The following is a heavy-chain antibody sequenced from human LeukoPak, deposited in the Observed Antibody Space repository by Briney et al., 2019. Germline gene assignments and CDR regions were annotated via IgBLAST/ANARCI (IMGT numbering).Heavy chain of an antibody. D-gene: IGHD3/OR15-3a*01. CDR2: MHPNSGTA. CDR3: ARVISGFWTGYYDPFDI. J-gene: IGHJ3*02. CDR1: GYTFTSYD. V-gene: IGHV1-8*03. Sequence: ASVKVPCKASGYTFTSYDFNWVRQATGQGLEWMGWMHPNSGTAGYAHNFQGRVTITGDTSMSTSYMELSSLRSEDTAVYYCARVISGFWTGYYDPFDIWGQGTMVTVSS.